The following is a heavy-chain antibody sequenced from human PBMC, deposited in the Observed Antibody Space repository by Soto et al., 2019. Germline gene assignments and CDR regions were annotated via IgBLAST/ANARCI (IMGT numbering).Heavy chain of an antibody. CDR2: INSDGRST. Sequence: EVQLVESGGGLVQPGGSLRLSCAASGFTFSSYWMHWVRQAPGKGLVWVSRINSDGRSTNYADSVKGRFTISRDNAKNTVYLQMNSLRVEDTAVYYCARGAGGYYYMDVWGKGTTVTVPS. D-gene: IGHD3-10*01. J-gene: IGHJ6*03. CDR3: ARGAGGYYYMDV. V-gene: IGHV3-74*01. CDR1: GFTFSSYW.